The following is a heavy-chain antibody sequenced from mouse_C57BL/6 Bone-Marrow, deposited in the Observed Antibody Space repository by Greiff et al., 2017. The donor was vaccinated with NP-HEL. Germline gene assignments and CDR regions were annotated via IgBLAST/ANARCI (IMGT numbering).Heavy chain of an antibody. Sequence: QVQLQQSGPGLVQPSQSLSITCTVSGFSLTSYGVHWVRQSPGKGLEWLGVIWRGGSTDYNAAFMSRLSITKDNSKSQVFFKMNSLQADDTAIYDCAKRGYYGTWYFEVWGTGTTVTVSS. V-gene: IGHV2-5*01. CDR2: IWRGGST. D-gene: IGHD1-1*01. CDR3: AKRGYYGTWYFEV. J-gene: IGHJ1*03. CDR1: GFSLTSYG.